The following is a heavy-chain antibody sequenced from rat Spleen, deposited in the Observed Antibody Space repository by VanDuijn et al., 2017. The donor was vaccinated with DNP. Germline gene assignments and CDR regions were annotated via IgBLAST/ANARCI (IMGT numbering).Heavy chain of an antibody. CDR2: INTDGGST. CDR3: AKGLTGDY. Sequence: EVQLVESGGGLVQPGRSLKLSCAASGFTFSDYYMAWVRQAPGKGLEWVASINTDGGSTYYPDSVKGRFTISRDNAENTVYLQMNSLRSEDTATYYCAKGLTGDYWGQGVMVTVSS. J-gene: IGHJ2*01. V-gene: IGHV5-58*01. CDR1: GFTFSDYY. D-gene: IGHD5-1*01.